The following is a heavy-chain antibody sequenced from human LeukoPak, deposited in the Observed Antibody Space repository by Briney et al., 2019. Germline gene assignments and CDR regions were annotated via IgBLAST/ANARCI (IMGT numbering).Heavy chain of an antibody. CDR1: GITFSDNY. D-gene: IGHD4-17*01. V-gene: IGHV3-53*01. CDR3: ARVHFPYGDFDY. Sequence: GGSLRLSCAASGITFSDNYMSWVRQTPGKGLEWVSTLYPAGDTYFADSVRGRFTISRDISKNTVYLQMGSLRAEDTAVYFCARVHFPYGDFDYWGQGALVTVSS. CDR2: LYPAGDT. J-gene: IGHJ4*02.